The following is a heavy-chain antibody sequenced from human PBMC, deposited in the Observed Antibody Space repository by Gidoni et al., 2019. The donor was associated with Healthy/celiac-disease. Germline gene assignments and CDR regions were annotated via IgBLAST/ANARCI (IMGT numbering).Heavy chain of an antibody. CDR2: INHSGST. CDR1: GWSFIGYY. J-gene: IGHJ6*04. V-gene: IGHV4-34*01. CDR3: ARVGPGYGMDV. D-gene: IGHD7-27*01. Sequence: QVQLQHWGAGLLKPSETLSLTFAVSGWSFIGYYWSWIRQPPGKGLEWIGEINHSGSTNYNPYLKSRGTISVDTSKNQFYLKLSSVTAADTAVYYCARVGPGYGMDVWGKGTTVTVSS.